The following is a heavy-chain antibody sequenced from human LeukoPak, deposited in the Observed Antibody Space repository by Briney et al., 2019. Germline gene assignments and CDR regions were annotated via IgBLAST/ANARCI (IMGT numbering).Heavy chain of an antibody. CDR1: AGPISSSSYY. D-gene: IGHD3-22*01. V-gene: IGHV4-39*07. Sequence: SETLSLTCSVSAGPISSSSYYWGWIRQPPGKGLEWIGYIYYTGSTYYNPSLKSRVTISVDTSKNQFSLKLRSVTAADTAVYYCARDNYYDSSGYTDYWGQGTLVTVSS. CDR3: ARDNYYDSSGYTDY. CDR2: IYYTGST. J-gene: IGHJ4*02.